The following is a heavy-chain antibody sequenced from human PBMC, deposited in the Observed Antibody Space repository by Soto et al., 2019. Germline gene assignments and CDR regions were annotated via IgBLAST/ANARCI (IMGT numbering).Heavy chain of an antibody. CDR2: ISTAGDT. D-gene: IGHD3-3*01. Sequence: GGSLRLSCAASGFTFSSYDMHWVRQGSGKGLEWVSAISTAGDTYYLDSVKGRFTISRENVKNSLYLQMNNLRAGDTAVYYCVRHGGPWGQGTLVTVSS. V-gene: IGHV3-13*01. J-gene: IGHJ5*02. CDR1: GFTFSSYD. CDR3: VRHGGP.